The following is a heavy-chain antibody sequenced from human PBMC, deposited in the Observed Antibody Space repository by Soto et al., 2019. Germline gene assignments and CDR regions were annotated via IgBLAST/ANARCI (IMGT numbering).Heavy chain of an antibody. D-gene: IGHD6-6*01. CDR1: GFTFSSYA. Sequence: GGSLRLSCAASGFTFSSYAMSWVRQAPGKGLEWVSAISGSGGSTYNADSVKGRFTISRDNSKKTVYLQMNRLRAEDTAEYYGSKVGYSSSNDAFDIWGQGTMVTVSS. CDR3: SKVGYSSSNDAFDI. V-gene: IGHV3-23*01. J-gene: IGHJ3*02. CDR2: ISGSGGST.